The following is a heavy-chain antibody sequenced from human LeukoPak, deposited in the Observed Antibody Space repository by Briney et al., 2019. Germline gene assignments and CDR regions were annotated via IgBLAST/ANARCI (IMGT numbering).Heavy chain of an antibody. CDR1: GYTFTGYY. D-gene: IGHD3-3*02. CDR3: ARSILKVAWSPLVDY. V-gene: IGHV1-2*02. J-gene: IGHJ4*02. Sequence: ASVKVSCKASGYTFTGYYMHWVRQAPGQGLEWMGWINPNSGGTNYAQKFQGRVTMTRDTSISTAYMELSRLRSDDTAVYYCARSILKVAWSPLVDYWGQGTLVTVSS. CDR2: INPNSGGT.